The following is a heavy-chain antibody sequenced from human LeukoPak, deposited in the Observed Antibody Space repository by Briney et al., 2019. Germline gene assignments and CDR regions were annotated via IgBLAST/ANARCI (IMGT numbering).Heavy chain of an antibody. D-gene: IGHD3-9*01. Sequence: PGGSLRLSCAASGFTVSSNYMSWVRQAPGKGLEWVSTISGSGVSTYYADSVKGRFTISRDNSENTLYLQMNSLRAEDTALYYCAKDAGLRYFDWLAKTTFDYWGQGTLVTVSS. CDR3: AKDAGLRYFDWLAKTTFDY. J-gene: IGHJ4*02. CDR2: ISGSGVST. V-gene: IGHV3-23*01. CDR1: GFTVSSNY.